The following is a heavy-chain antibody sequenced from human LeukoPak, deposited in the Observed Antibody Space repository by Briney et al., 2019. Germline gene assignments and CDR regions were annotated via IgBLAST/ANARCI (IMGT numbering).Heavy chain of an antibody. CDR2: INWNGGSA. V-gene: IGHV3-20*01. CDR1: GFTFDDYG. CDR3: ARFSGPYYGSGSYSPGWDY. J-gene: IGHJ4*02. D-gene: IGHD3-10*01. Sequence: GGSLRLSCAASGFTFDDYGMSWVRQAPGKGLEWVSGINWNGGSAGYADSVKGRFTISRDNAKNSLYLQMNSLRAEDTALYHCARFSGPYYGSGSYSPGWDYWGQGTMVTVSS.